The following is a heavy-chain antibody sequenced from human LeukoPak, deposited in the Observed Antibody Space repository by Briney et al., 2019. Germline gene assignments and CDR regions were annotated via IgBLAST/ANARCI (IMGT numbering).Heavy chain of an antibody. Sequence: GGSLRLSCEASGLSFANAWMSWVRQTPGKGLEWIGRIKSKIDGDAVDYAEAMKGRITISRDDWKNTLFLDSTTLKTDDTGVYFCTTAPSYYNFKSFDFWGQGTVVTVSA. CDR2: IKSKIDGDAV. V-gene: IGHV3-15*01. CDR1: GLSFANAW. D-gene: IGHD3-3*01. CDR3: TTAPSYYNFKSFDF. J-gene: IGHJ4*02.